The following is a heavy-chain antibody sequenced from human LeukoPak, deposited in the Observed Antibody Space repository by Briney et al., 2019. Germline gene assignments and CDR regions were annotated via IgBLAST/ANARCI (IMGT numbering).Heavy chain of an antibody. CDR3: AKSGGNWAYLEY. CDR2: IWYDGTNK. J-gene: IGHJ4*02. D-gene: IGHD7-27*01. V-gene: IGHV3-33*06. Sequence: GRSLRLSCAVSGFTLSNYGMHWVRQAPGRGLEWVAVIWYDGTNKYYADSVRGRSTISRDSSKNTLYLQMNSLRAEDTAVYYCAKSGGNWAYLEYWGQGTLVTVSS. CDR1: GFTLSNYG.